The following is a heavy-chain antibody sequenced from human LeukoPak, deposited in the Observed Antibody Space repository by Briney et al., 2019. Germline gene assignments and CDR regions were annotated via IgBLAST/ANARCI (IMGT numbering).Heavy chain of an antibody. J-gene: IGHJ4*02. CDR2: ISSSSSYI. Sequence: GGSLRLSCAASGFTFSSYSMNWVRQAPGKGLEWVSSISSSSSYIYYADSVKGRFTISRDNAKNSLYLQMNSLRAEDTAVCYCARAPHDYGGNSYYFDYWGQGTLVTVSS. CDR3: ARAPHDYGGNSYYFDY. V-gene: IGHV3-21*01. CDR1: GFTFSSYS. D-gene: IGHD4-23*01.